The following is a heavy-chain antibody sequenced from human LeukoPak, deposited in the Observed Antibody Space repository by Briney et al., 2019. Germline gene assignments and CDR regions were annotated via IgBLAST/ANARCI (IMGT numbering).Heavy chain of an antibody. V-gene: IGHV4-59*01. CDR3: ARGSYDFWSGPSYLDY. CDR1: GGSISSYY. CDR2: IYYSGST. D-gene: IGHD3-3*01. J-gene: IGHJ4*02. Sequence: SETLSLTCTVSGGSISSYYWSWIRQPPGKGLEWIGYIYYSGSTNYNPSLKSRVTISVDTSKNQFSLKLSSVTAADTAVYYCARGSYDFWSGPSYLDYWGQGTLVTVSS.